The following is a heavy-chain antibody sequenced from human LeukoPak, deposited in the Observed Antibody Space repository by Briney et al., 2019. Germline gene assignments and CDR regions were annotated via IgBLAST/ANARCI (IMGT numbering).Heavy chain of an antibody. CDR3: ARAHPESYYDILTGYYGFDY. V-gene: IGHV1-69*04. D-gene: IGHD3-9*01. CDR2: IIPILGIA. Sequence: EASVKVSCKAVGDTFSIYGISWVRQAPGQGLEWMGRIIPILGIANYAQKFQGRVTITADKSTSTAYMELSSLRSEDTAVYYCARAHPESYYDILTGYYGFDYWGQGTLVTVSS. J-gene: IGHJ4*02. CDR1: GDTFSIYG.